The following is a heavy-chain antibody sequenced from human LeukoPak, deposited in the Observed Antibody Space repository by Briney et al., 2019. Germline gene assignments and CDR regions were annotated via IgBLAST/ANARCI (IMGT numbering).Heavy chain of an antibody. D-gene: IGHD4-11*01. CDR2: INHSGST. CDR1: GFTFSDAW. J-gene: IGHJ6*03. V-gene: IGHV4-34*01. Sequence: GSLRLSCTASGFTFSDAWMSWIRQPPGKGLEWIGEINHSGSTNYNPSLKSRVTISVDTSKNQFSLKLSSVTAADTAVYYCARGNSNYYYMDVWGKGTTVTVSS. CDR3: ARGNSNYYYMDV.